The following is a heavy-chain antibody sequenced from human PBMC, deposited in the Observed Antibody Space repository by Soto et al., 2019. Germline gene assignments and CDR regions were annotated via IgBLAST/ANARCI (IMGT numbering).Heavy chain of an antibody. V-gene: IGHV1-69*13. CDR1: GGTFSSYA. D-gene: IGHD3-10*02. Sequence: EASVKVSCKASGGTFSSYAISWVRQAPGQGLEWMGGIIPIFGTANYAQKFQGRVTITADESTSTAYMELSSLRSEDTAMYYCATRYRDGYNVPFDYWGQGTLVTVSS. CDR2: IIPIFGTA. CDR3: ATRYRDGYNVPFDY. J-gene: IGHJ4*02.